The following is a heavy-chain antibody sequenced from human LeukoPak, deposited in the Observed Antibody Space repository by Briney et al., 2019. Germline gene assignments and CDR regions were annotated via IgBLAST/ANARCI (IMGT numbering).Heavy chain of an antibody. CDR2: IYSGGST. V-gene: IGHV3-53*01. CDR1: GFTVSGNY. Sequence: GGSLRLSCAASGFTVSGNYMSWVRQAPGKGLEWVSVIYSGGSTYYADSVKGRFTISRDNSKNTLYLQMNSLRAEDTAVYFCARYFYDSSGYPYYFDYWGQGTLVTVSS. J-gene: IGHJ4*02. CDR3: ARYFYDSSGYPYYFDY. D-gene: IGHD3-22*01.